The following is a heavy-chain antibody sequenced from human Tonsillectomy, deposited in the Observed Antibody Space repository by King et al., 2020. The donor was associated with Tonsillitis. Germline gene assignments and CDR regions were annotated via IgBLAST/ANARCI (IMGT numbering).Heavy chain of an antibody. CDR1: GFTFSSYT. CDR2: ISTSSSYI. D-gene: IGHD1-14*01. Sequence: VQLVESGGALVKPGGSLRLSCAASGFTFSSYTMNWVRQAPGKGLEWVSSISTSSSYICYGDSVKGRFTISRDNAKNSLFLQMNSLRVEDTAVYYCARAYTESYYYMDVWGKGTTVTVSS. CDR3: ARAYTESYYYMDV. J-gene: IGHJ6*03. V-gene: IGHV3-21*01.